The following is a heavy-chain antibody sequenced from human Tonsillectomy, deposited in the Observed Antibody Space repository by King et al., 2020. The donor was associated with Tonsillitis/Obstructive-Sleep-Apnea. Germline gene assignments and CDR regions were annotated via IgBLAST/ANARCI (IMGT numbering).Heavy chain of an antibody. CDR1: GGSFSGYY. CDR2: INHRGST. V-gene: IGHV4-34*01. Sequence: VQLQQWGAGLLKPSETLSLTCAVYGGSFSGYYWSWIRQPPGKGLEWIGEINHRGSTNYNPSLKSRVTISVDTSKNQFSLKLSSVTAADTAVYYCASVSIAAAFFNWFDPWGQGTLVTVSS. CDR3: ASVSIAAAFFNWFDP. J-gene: IGHJ5*02. D-gene: IGHD6-13*01.